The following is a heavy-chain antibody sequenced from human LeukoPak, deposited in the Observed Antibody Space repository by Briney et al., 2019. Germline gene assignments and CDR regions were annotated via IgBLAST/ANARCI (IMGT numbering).Heavy chain of an antibody. D-gene: IGHD3-22*01. J-gene: IGHJ4*02. CDR3: ARDWGSGYDY. CDR2: IIPIFGTA. Sequence: SVTVSFKASGGTFSSYAISWVRQAPGQGLEWMGGIIPIFGTANYAQKFQGRVTITADESTSTAYMELSSLRSEDTAVYYCARDWGSGYDYWSQGTLVTVSS. V-gene: IGHV1-69*13. CDR1: GGTFSSYA.